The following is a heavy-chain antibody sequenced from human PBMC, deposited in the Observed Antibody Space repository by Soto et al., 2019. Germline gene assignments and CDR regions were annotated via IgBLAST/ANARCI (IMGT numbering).Heavy chain of an antibody. CDR3: ARYSGFSFGYSGAWGMDA. Sequence: ASVKVSCKASGYTFTSYGISWVRQGPGQGLEWMGWMSGYSGNTRYAEKVQGRVKMTTDTSTSTAYMELSSLRSDDTAVYFCARYSGFSFGYSGAWGMDACGQGTTVTVSS. CDR2: MSGYSGNT. J-gene: IGHJ6*02. V-gene: IGHV1-18*01. CDR1: GYTFTSYG. D-gene: IGHD5-18*01.